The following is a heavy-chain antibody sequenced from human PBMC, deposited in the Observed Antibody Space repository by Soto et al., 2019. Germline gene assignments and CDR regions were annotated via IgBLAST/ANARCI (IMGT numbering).Heavy chain of an antibody. CDR2: INAGGNYT. CDR3: AKDHLETTVTTPSY. CDR1: GFTFSIYW. Sequence: EVQLVESGGGLVQPGGSLRLSCAASGFTFSIYWMHWVRQVPGKGLVWVSRINAGGNYTSNADFVKGRFTISRDNFKNTLYLQMDSLRAEDTAMYYCAKDHLETTVTTPSYWGQGTLVTVSS. V-gene: IGHV3-74*01. J-gene: IGHJ4*02. D-gene: IGHD4-17*01.